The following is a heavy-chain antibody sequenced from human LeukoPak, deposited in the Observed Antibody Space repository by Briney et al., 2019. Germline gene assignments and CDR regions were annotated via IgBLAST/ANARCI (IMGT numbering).Heavy chain of an antibody. D-gene: IGHD2-2*02. J-gene: IGHJ3*02. CDR2: FDPEDGET. CDR3: ATDSLYRAAFDI. V-gene: IGHV1-24*01. Sequence: ASVKVSCKVSGYTLTELSMHWVRQAPGKGLEWTGGFDPEDGETIYAQKFQGRVTMTEDTSTDTAYMELSSLRSEDTAVYYCATDSLYRAAFDIWGQGTMVTVSS. CDR1: GYTLTELS.